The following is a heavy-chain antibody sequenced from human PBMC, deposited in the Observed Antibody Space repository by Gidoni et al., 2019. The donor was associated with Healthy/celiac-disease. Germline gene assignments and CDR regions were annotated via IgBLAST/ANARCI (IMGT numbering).Heavy chain of an antibody. V-gene: IGHV3-23*01. D-gene: IGHD3-22*01. J-gene: IGHJ3*02. CDR1: GFTFSSYA. CDR3: AKAPPYYYGSSGYYGDAFDI. CDR2: ISGSGGST. Sequence: EVRLLESGGGLVQPGGSLRISCAASGFTFSSYAMSWVRQAPGKGLEWVSAISGSGGSTYDSDAVKGRFTISRDNSKNTLYLQMNSLRAEDTAVYYCAKAPPYYYGSSGYYGDAFDIWGQGTMVTVSS.